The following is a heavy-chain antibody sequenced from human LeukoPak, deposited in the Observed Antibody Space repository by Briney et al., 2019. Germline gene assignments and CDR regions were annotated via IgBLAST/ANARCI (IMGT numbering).Heavy chain of an antibody. J-gene: IGHJ4*02. D-gene: IGHD4-23*01. Sequence: ASVKVSCKASGGTFISYAISWVRQAPGQGLEWMGGIIPIFGTANYAQKFQGRVTITTDESTSTAYMELSSLRSEDTAVYYCARHYGGNPYFDYWGQGTLVTVSS. CDR2: IIPIFGTA. V-gene: IGHV1-69*05. CDR3: ARHYGGNPYFDY. CDR1: GGTFISYA.